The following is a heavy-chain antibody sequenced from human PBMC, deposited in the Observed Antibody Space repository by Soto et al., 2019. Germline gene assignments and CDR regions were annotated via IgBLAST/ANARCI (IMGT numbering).Heavy chain of an antibody. CDR2: IYYSGST. V-gene: IGHV4-59*01. CDR1: GGSISSYY. J-gene: IGHJ6*03. D-gene: IGHD2-15*01. Sequence: SETLSLTCTVSGGSISSYYWSWIRQPPGKGLEWIGYIYYSGSTNYNPSLKSRVTISVDTSKNQFSLKLSSVTAADTAVYYCARASRGIVDYYYYYMDVWGKGTTVTVSS. CDR3: ARASRGIVDYYYYYMDV.